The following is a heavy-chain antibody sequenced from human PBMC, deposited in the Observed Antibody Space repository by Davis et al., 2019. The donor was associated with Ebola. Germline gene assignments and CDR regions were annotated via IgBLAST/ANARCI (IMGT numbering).Heavy chain of an antibody. CDR2: VSHNERER. D-gene: IGHD1-1*01. CDR3: ARALHDEVLDY. CDR1: GFTFRNYA. V-gene: IGHV3-30*04. Sequence: PGGSLRPSCAAPGFTFRNYAMHWVPQAPGKGPEWVAVVSHNERERFYGESVQGRFTISRDTSENVLYLQMDSLRPDDTAIYFCARALHDEVLDYWGQGTPVTVSS. J-gene: IGHJ4*02.